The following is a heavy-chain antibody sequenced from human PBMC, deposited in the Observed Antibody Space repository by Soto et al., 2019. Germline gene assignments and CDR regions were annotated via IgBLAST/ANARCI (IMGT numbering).Heavy chain of an antibody. CDR2: INPSGGST. CDR1: GYTFTSYY. D-gene: IGHD3-3*01. Sequence: ASVKVSCKASGYTFTSYYMHWVRQAPGQGLEWMGIINPSGGSTSYAQKFQGRVTMTRDTSTSTVYMELSSLRSEDTAVYYCARIENYDFWSGISYPDYWGQGTLVTV. J-gene: IGHJ4*02. V-gene: IGHV1-46*01. CDR3: ARIENYDFWSGISYPDY.